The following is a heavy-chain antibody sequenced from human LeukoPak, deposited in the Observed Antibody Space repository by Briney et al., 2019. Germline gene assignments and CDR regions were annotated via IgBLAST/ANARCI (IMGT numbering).Heavy chain of an antibody. CDR2: ISSSSSYI. D-gene: IGHD2-15*01. Sequence: GGSLRLSCAASGFTFSSYSMNWVRQAPGKGLEWVSSISSSSSYIYYADSVKGRFTISRDNAKNSLYLQMNSLRAEDTAVYYCARVSSRAWGSGQNFDYWGQGTLVTVSS. V-gene: IGHV3-21*01. CDR1: GFTFSSYS. J-gene: IGHJ4*02. CDR3: ARVSSRAWGSGQNFDY.